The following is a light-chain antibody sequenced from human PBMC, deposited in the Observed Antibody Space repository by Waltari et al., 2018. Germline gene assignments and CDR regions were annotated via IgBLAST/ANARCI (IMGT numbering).Light chain of an antibody. Sequence: EIVLTQSPGTLSLSPGERATLSCRASQGVGKYLAWYQQRPGQAPRLLLYHTSIWATGIPDRFSGSGYVTDFSLTISRLEPEDFAVYYCQKYDFLPATFGQGTTVEIK. CDR3: QKYDFLPAT. CDR2: HTS. CDR1: QGVGKY. V-gene: IGKV3-20*01. J-gene: IGKJ1*01.